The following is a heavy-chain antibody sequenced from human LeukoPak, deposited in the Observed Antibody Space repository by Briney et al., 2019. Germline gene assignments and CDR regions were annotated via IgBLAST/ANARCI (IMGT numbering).Heavy chain of an antibody. V-gene: IGHV3-23*01. Sequence: GGSLRLSCAASGFTFINYAMSWVRQAPGKGLEWVSRIGVSGASTDYADSVKGRFTTSRDNSKNTLYLQMNSLRAEDTAVYYCAKGSLVLWFGELLHYFDYWGQGTLVTVSS. CDR3: AKGSLVLWFGELLHYFDY. CDR1: GFTFINYA. D-gene: IGHD3-10*01. CDR2: IGVSGAST. J-gene: IGHJ4*02.